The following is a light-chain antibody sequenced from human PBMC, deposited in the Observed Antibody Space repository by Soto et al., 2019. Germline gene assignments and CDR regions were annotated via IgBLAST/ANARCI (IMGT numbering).Light chain of an antibody. Sequence: EIVLTQSPATLSLSPGERATLSCRASQSFSSYLAWYQKKPGQAPRLLIYDASRTATGIPARFSGRGSGTDFTLTIRSLEPEDFAVYYCQQRSNWPPVITFGQGTRLEIK. V-gene: IGKV3-11*01. CDR2: DAS. J-gene: IGKJ5*01. CDR1: QSFSSY. CDR3: QQRSNWPPVIT.